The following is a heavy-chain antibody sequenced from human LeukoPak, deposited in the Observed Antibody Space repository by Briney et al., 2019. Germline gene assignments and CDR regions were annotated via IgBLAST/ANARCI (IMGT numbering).Heavy chain of an antibody. CDR1: GYTFTSYD. D-gene: IGHD2-15*01. V-gene: IGHV1-8*01. J-gene: IGHJ5*02. CDR2: MNPNSGNT. CDR3: ARSLGYCSGGSCYYDWFDP. Sequence: GASVKVSCKASGYTFTSYDINWVRQATGQGLEWMGWMNPNSGNTGYAQKFQGRVTMTRNTSISTAYMELSSLRSEDTAVYYCARSLGYCSGGSCYYDWFDPWGRGTLVTVSS.